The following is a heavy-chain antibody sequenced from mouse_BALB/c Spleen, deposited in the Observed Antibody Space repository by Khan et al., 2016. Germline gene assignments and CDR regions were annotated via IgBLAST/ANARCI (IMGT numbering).Heavy chain of an antibody. CDR1: GFTFSNYA. CDR3: AREYYGYFWFAY. D-gene: IGHD2-3*01. J-gene: IGHJ3*01. CDR2: ISSGGST. Sequence: EVELVESGGGLVKPGGSLKLSCAASGFTFSNYAMSWVRQTPEKRLEWVASISSGGSTYYLDSVKGRFSISRNNARNILYLQVNSLRSEDTAMYYCAREYYGYFWFAYWGQGTLVTVSA. V-gene: IGHV5-6-5*01.